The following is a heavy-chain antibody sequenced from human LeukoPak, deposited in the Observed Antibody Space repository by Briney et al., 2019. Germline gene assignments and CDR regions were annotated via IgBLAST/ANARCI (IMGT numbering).Heavy chain of an antibody. Sequence: SETLSLTCTVSGGSVSSGGYSWRWIRQPPGKGLEWIGYIYNSGSTNYNPSLKSRVIISVDTSKNQFSLKLSSVTAADTAVYYCASVVGTATHFDYWGQGTLVTVSS. J-gene: IGHJ4*02. CDR1: GGSVSSGGYS. D-gene: IGHD5-18*01. V-gene: IGHV4-61*08. CDR2: IYNSGST. CDR3: ASVVGTATHFDY.